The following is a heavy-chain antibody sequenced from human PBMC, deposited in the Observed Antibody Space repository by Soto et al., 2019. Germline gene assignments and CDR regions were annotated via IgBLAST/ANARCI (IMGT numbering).Heavy chain of an antibody. D-gene: IGHD3-16*02. Sequence: SEPLSLTCTVSGGSISSYYWSWIRQPPGKGLEWIGYIYYSGSTNYNPSLKSRVTISVDTSKNQFSLKLSSVTAADTAVYYCARFQSLGVSYHFDYWGQGTLVTVYS. CDR2: IYYSGST. J-gene: IGHJ4*02. CDR3: ARFQSLGVSYHFDY. CDR1: GGSISSYY. V-gene: IGHV4-59*01.